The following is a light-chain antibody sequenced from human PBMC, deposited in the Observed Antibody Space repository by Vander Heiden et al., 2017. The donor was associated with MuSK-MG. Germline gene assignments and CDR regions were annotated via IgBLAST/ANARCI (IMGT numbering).Light chain of an antibody. V-gene: IGKV1-33*01. CDR2: DAS. J-gene: IGKJ1*01. CDR3: QQYDSLLWT. CDR1: QDIKSS. Sequence: QLAQSPSSLSASVGDRVTITCQSSQDIKSSLNWYQQKPGKAPKLLIYDASNLERGVPSRFSGSGSGTDFTFTISSLQPEDIATYYCQQYDSLLWTFGQGTKVEVK.